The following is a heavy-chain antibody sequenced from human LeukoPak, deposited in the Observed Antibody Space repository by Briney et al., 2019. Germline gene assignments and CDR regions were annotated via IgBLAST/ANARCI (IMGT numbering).Heavy chain of an antibody. CDR3: ARSPYYDILAGFYYYFDY. CDR2: ISYDGSNK. Sequence: QPGGSLRLSCAASGFTFSSYAMHWVRQAPGKGLEWVADISYDGSNKYYADSVKGRLTISRDNSKSTLYLQMNSLRAEDTATYYCARSPYYDILAGFYYYFDYWGQGTLVTVSS. CDR1: GFTFSSYA. D-gene: IGHD3-9*01. J-gene: IGHJ4*02. V-gene: IGHV3-30-3*01.